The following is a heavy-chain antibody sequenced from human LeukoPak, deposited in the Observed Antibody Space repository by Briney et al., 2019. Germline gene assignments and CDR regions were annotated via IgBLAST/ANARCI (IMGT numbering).Heavy chain of an antibody. CDR3: FGSGSYYVDAFDI. D-gene: IGHD3-10*01. V-gene: IGHV1-24*01. J-gene: IGHJ3*02. Sequence: GASVKVSCKVSGYTLTELSMHWVRQAPGKGLEWMGGFDPEDGETIYAQKFQGRVTMTEDTSTDTAYMEQSSLRSEDTAVYYCFGSGSYYVDAFDIWGQGTMVTVSS. CDR1: GYTLTELS. CDR2: FDPEDGET.